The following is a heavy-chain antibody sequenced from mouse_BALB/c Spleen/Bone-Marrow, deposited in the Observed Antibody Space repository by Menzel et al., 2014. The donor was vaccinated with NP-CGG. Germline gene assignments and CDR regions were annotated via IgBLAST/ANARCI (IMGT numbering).Heavy chain of an antibody. J-gene: IGHJ4*01. D-gene: IGHD2-12*01. CDR1: GYTFTSYY. CDR3: TRSRRAMDH. CDR2: INPSNGGT. V-gene: IGHV1S81*02. Sequence: QVQLKQSGAELVKPGASAKLSCKASGYTFTSYYMCWVKQRPGQGLEWIGEINPSNGGTNFNEKFKSKATLTVDKSSSTAYMSLSSLTSEDSAVYYCTRSRRAMDHWGQGTSVTVSS.